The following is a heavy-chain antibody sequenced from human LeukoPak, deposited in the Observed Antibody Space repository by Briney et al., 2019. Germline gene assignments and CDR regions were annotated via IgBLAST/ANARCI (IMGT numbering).Heavy chain of an antibody. CDR2: VYYSGST. Sequence: PSETLSLTCTVSGGSITITGYYWGWIRQPPGKGLEWIGNVYYSGSTHYNPSLKSRVTISVDTSKDQFSLKLNSVTAADTAVYYCARQSVPAASFWGQGTLVTVSS. V-gene: IGHV4-39*01. J-gene: IGHJ4*02. D-gene: IGHD2-2*01. CDR1: GGSITITGYY. CDR3: ARQSVPAASF.